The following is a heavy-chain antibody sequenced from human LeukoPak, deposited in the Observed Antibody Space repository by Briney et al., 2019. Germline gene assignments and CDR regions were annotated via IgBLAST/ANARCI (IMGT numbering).Heavy chain of an antibody. J-gene: IGHJ4*02. V-gene: IGHV3-23*01. CDR1: GFTFSSYA. D-gene: IGHD3-10*01. Sequence: GGSLRLSCAASGFTFSSYAMSWVRQAPGKGLEWVSAISGSGGSTYYADSVKGRFTISRDNSKNTLYLQMNSLRAEDTAVYYCAKVKKYSYYYGSGTASPFDCWGQGTLVTVSS. CDR3: AKVKKYSYYYGSGTASPFDC. CDR2: ISGSGGST.